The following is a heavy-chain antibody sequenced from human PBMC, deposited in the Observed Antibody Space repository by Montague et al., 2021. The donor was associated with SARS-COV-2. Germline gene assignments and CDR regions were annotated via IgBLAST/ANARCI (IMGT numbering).Heavy chain of an antibody. Sequence: TLSLTCTVSGGPISSGGYYWSWIRQHPGKGLEWIVYIYYSGSTYYNPSLKSRVTISVDASKNQFSLKLSSVTAADTAVYYCARVRITMIVVVDAFDIWGQGTMVTVSS. CDR2: IYYSGST. V-gene: IGHV4-31*03. CDR1: GGPISSGGYY. J-gene: IGHJ3*02. D-gene: IGHD3-22*01. CDR3: ARVRITMIVVVDAFDI.